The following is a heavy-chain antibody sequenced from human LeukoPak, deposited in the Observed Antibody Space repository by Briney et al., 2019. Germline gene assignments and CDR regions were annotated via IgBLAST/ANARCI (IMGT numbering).Heavy chain of an antibody. CDR3: ARDRSGCTFGD. Sequence: PGGSLRLSCAASGFIFSSYSMNWVRQAPGKGLEWVSSISATGNYIYYADSVKGRFTISRDNAKNSLYLQMNSLRAEDTAVYYCARDRSGCTFGDWGQGTLVTVSS. V-gene: IGHV3-21*01. J-gene: IGHJ4*02. D-gene: IGHD3-3*01. CDR1: GFIFSSYS. CDR2: ISATGNYI.